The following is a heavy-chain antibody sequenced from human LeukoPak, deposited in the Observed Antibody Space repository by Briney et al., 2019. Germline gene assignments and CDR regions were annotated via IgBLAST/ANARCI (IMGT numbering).Heavy chain of an antibody. D-gene: IGHD6-19*01. J-gene: IGHJ4*02. CDR3: ARPTPGYSSGRYDY. Sequence: PSETLSLTCTVSGGSVSSSNYYWDWIRQPPGKGLEWIGSTSYSGSTYYNPSLKSRVTISVDTSKNQFSLKLSSVTAADTAFYYCARPTPGYSSGRYDYWGQGTLVTVSS. CDR1: GGSVSSSNYY. V-gene: IGHV4-39*01. CDR2: TSYSGST.